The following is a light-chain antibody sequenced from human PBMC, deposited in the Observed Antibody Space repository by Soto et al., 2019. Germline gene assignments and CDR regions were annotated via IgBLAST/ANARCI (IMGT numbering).Light chain of an antibody. J-gene: IGKJ2*01. CDR3: QQYKSWYT. CDR2: DAS. CDR1: QTISGW. Sequence: DIQMTQFPSTLSASVGDRVTITCRASQTISGWLAWYQQKPGKAPKLLIYDASTLESGVPTRFSGSESGKEFTLTISRLQPDDGANYYCQQYKSWYTFGQGTKLEIK. V-gene: IGKV1-5*01.